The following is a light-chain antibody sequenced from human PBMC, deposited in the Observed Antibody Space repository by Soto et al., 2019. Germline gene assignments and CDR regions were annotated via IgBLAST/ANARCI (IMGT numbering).Light chain of an antibody. CDR2: DVS. J-gene: IGLJ1*01. V-gene: IGLV2-11*01. CDR3: CSHAGSPFV. Sequence: QSALTQPRSMSGSPGQSVTISCAGTSSDVGGYNYVSWYQQHPGKAPKLMIYDVSKRPSGVPDRFSGSKSGNTASLTISGIQAEDEADYYCCSHAGSPFVFGTGTKVTVL. CDR1: SSDVGGYNY.